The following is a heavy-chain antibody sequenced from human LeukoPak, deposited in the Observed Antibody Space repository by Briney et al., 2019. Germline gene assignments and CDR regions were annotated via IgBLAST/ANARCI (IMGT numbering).Heavy chain of an antibody. V-gene: IGHV1-2*02. D-gene: IGHD3-3*01. J-gene: IGHJ5*02. CDR2: INPNSGGT. CDR3: ARWSGSSFDL. Sequence: ASVKVSCNASGFTLTGYYIHWVRQAPGQGLEWMGWINPNSGGTNYAQKFQGRVTMTRDTSISTAYMELSRLRSDDTAVYYCARWSGSSFDLWGQGTLVTVSS. CDR1: GFTLTGYY.